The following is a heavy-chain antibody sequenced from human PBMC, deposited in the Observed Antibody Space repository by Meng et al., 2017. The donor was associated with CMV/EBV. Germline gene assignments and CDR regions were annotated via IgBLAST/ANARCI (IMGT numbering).Heavy chain of an antibody. CDR1: GWSCSGYS. V-gene: IGHV4-34*01. CDR3: ARGGNWFDP. J-gene: IGHJ5*02. CDR2: INHSGST. Sequence: LQQWGQGQLQPQTTSPLTGVFYGWSCSGYSWSWIRQPPGKGLEWIGEINHSGSTNYNPSLKSRVTISEDTSKNQFSLKLSSVTAADTAVYYCARGGNWFDPWGQGTLVTVSS.